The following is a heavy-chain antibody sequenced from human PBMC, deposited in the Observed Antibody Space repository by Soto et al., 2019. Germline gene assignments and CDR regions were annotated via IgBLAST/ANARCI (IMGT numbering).Heavy chain of an antibody. J-gene: IGHJ4*02. V-gene: IGHV3-33*01. CDR1: GFTFSSYG. CDR3: ARDPGYNWNYGKYYFDY. Sequence: GGSLRLSCAASGFTFSSYGMHWVRQAPGKGLEWVAVIWYDGSNKYYADSVKGRFTISRDNSKNTLYLQMNSLRAEDTAVYYCARDPGYNWNYGKYYFDYWGQGTLVTVSS. D-gene: IGHD1-7*01. CDR2: IWYDGSNK.